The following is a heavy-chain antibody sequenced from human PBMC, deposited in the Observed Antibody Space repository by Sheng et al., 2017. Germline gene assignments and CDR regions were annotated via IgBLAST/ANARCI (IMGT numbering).Heavy chain of an antibody. CDR2: INHSGST. V-gene: IGHV4-34*01. Sequence: QVQLQQWGAGLLKPSETLSLTCAVYGGSFSGYYWSWIRQPPGKGLEWIGEINHSGSTNYNPSLKSRVTISVDTSKNQFSLKLSSVTAADTAVYYCARHLVGATIDYWGQGTLVTVSS. D-gene: IGHD1-26*01. J-gene: IGHJ4*02. CDR3: ARHLVGATIDY. CDR1: GGSFSGYY.